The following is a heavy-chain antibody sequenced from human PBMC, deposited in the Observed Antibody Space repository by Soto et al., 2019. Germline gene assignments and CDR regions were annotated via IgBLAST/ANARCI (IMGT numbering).Heavy chain of an antibody. D-gene: IGHD3-10*01. Sequence: QVQLVESGGGVVQPGRSLRLSCAASGFTFSSYGMHWVRQAPGKGLEWVAVISYDGSNKYYADSVKGRFTISRDNSKNTLYVQMNSLRAEDTAVYYCAKEGGYYGSGGYSVGENYYGMDVWGQGTTVTVSS. V-gene: IGHV3-30*18. CDR1: GFTFSSYG. CDR2: ISYDGSNK. CDR3: AKEGGYYGSGGYSVGENYYGMDV. J-gene: IGHJ6*02.